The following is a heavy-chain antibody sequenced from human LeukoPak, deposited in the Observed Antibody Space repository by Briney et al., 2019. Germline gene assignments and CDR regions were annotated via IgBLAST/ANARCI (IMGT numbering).Heavy chain of an antibody. CDR1: GFTFSSYG. Sequence: GGSLRLSCAASGFTFSSYGMHWVRQAPGKGLEWVAVISYDGSNKYYADSVKGRLTISRDNSKNTLYLQVNSLRAEDTAVYYCAKDQDYYGSGSLDHWGQGTLVTVSS. V-gene: IGHV3-30*18. CDR3: AKDQDYYGSGSLDH. J-gene: IGHJ4*02. CDR2: ISYDGSNK. D-gene: IGHD3-10*01.